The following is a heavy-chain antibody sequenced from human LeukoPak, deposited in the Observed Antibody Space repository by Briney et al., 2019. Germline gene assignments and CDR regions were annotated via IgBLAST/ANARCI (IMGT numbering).Heavy chain of an antibody. CDR1: GGSISSGGYY. J-gene: IGHJ4*02. V-gene: IGHV4-31*03. Sequence: TSETLSLTCTVSGGSISSGGYYWSWIRQLPGKGLEWIGYIYYSETTSYNPSLKSRLTISLDTSENQFSLKLSSVTAADTAVYYCARGSTGDKSNNWGQGTLVTVSS. CDR3: ARGSTGDKSNN. CDR2: IYYSETT. D-gene: IGHD7-27*01.